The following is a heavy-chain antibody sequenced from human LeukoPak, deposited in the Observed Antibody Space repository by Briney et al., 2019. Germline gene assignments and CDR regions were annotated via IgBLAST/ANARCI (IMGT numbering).Heavy chain of an antibody. Sequence: GGSLRLSCAASGFTFSSYAMHWVRQAPGKGLEWVAVISYDGSNKYYADSVKGRFAISRDNSKNTLYLQMNSLRAEDTAVYYCARDLPDYGDLSDYWGQGTLVTVSS. V-gene: IGHV3-30*09. J-gene: IGHJ4*02. CDR3: ARDLPDYGDLSDY. CDR2: ISYDGSNK. CDR1: GFTFSSYA. D-gene: IGHD4-17*01.